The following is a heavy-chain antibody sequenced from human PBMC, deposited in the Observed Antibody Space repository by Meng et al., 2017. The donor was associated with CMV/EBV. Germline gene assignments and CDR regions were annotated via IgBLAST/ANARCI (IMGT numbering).Heavy chain of an antibody. D-gene: IGHD3-10*01. CDR3: ARDDLPKTVYYGSGSRHASIDY. CDR1: GFTFDDYA. Sequence: GESLKISCAASGFTFDDYAMHWVRQAPGKGLEWVSYISSSGSTIYYADSVKGRFTISRDNAKNSLYLQMNSLRAEDTAVYYCARDDLPKTVYYGSGSRHASIDYWGQGTLVTVSS. J-gene: IGHJ4*02. CDR2: ISSSGSTI. V-gene: IGHV3-11*04.